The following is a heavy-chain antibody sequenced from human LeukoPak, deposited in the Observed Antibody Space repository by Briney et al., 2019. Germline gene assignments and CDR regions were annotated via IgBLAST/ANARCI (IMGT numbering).Heavy chain of an antibody. J-gene: IGHJ6*03. CDR2: VSYDGSDK. V-gene: IGHV3-30*18. CDR1: GFTFSVYG. CDR3: AKDCNYYDSGVFYYYYMEV. Sequence: TGGSLRLSCAASGFTFSVYGMHWVRQAPGKGLEWAAVVSYDGSDKYYSDSVEGRFSISRDNSKNTVYLQMSSLRAEDTAVYFCAKDCNYYDSGVFYYYYMEVWGKGTTVTVSS. D-gene: IGHD3-22*01.